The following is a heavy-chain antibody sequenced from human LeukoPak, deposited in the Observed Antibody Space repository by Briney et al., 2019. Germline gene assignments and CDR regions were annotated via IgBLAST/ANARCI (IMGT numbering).Heavy chain of an antibody. CDR1: GDSISSSDYY. CDR2: ISYSGST. Sequence: SETLSLTCTVSGDSISSSDYYWGWIRQPPGKGLGWIGTISYSGSTYYNPSLQSRVTISVDTSKNQFSLELSSVTAADTAIYYCARGSRRLADFHYWGQGTLVTVSS. J-gene: IGHJ4*02. D-gene: IGHD1-26*01. CDR3: ARGSRRLADFHY. V-gene: IGHV4-39*01.